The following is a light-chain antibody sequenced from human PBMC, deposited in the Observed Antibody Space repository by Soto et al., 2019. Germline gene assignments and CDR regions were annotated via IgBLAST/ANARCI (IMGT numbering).Light chain of an antibody. CDR1: QTIYYN. V-gene: IGKV3-15*01. Sequence: IGMTHSPATLSVSPGERATLSCRSSQTIYYNVAWYQQRPGQSPRLLIYRASSRATGIPARFSGSGSGTEFTLTISSLQSEDFAVYYCQQYQNLWTFGQGTKVDIK. CDR3: QQYQNLWT. J-gene: IGKJ1*01. CDR2: RAS.